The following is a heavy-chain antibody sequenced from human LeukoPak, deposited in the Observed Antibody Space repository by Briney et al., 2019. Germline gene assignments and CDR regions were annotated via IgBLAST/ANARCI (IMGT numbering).Heavy chain of an antibody. Sequence: SGPALVKPTQTLTLTCTFSGFSLSAREMCVTWLRQPPGKALEWLARIDWDDDIYYSTSLKTRLTISKDTSKNQVVLTMPNMDPVDTATYYCARMTLVGGIDYWGQGTLVTVSS. J-gene: IGHJ4*02. D-gene: IGHD4/OR15-4a*01. CDR2: IDWDDDI. V-gene: IGHV2-70*11. CDR3: ARMTLVGGIDY. CDR1: GFSLSAREMC.